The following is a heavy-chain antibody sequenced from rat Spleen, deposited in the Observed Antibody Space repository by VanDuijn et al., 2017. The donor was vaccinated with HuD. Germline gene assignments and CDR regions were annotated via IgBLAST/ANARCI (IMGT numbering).Heavy chain of an antibody. V-gene: IGHV5S13*01. D-gene: IGHD2-1*01. Sequence: EVQLVESGGGLVQPGRSLKLSCAASGFTFNNYGMAWVRQTPTKGLEWVASISTGGGNTYYRDSVKGRFTISRDHAKSTLYLQMDSLRSEDTATYYCTREIHYYFDYWGQGVMVTVSS. CDR1: GFTFNNYG. J-gene: IGHJ2*01. CDR3: TREIHYYFDY. CDR2: ISTGGGNT.